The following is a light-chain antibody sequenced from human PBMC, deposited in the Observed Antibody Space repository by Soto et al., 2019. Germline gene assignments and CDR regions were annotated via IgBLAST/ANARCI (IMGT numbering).Light chain of an antibody. V-gene: IGKV1-9*01. CDR2: AAS. Sequence: DIQLTQSPSFLSASVGDIVTITCRASQGISSYLAWYQQKPGKAPKLLIYAASTLQSGVPSRFSGSGSGTEFTLTISSLQPEDFATYYCQQLNSYPDTFGQGTKLEIK. CDR1: QGISSY. J-gene: IGKJ2*01. CDR3: QQLNSYPDT.